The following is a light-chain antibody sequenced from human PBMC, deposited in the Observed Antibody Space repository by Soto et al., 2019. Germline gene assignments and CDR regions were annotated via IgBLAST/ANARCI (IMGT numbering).Light chain of an antibody. Sequence: IQLTQSPSFLSASVGDRVIITCRASQDINRYVAWYQQKSGQAPKLLIYRASNLRPGVPSRFSGSGSGTDFTLTISNLQPEDFATYHCLQVDSYPPTFGGGT. CDR1: QDINRY. CDR2: RAS. V-gene: IGKV1-9*01. J-gene: IGKJ4*01. CDR3: LQVDSYPPT.